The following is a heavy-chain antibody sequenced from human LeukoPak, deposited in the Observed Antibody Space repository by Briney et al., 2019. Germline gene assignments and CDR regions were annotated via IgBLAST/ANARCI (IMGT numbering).Heavy chain of an antibody. CDR3: ARDGPVPATADAFDI. V-gene: IGHV5-51*01. CDR2: IYPGDSDT. J-gene: IGHJ3*02. CDR1: GYDFTTYW. D-gene: IGHD2-2*01. Sequence: GESLKISCKGSGYDFTTYWIGWGRQMPGQGLEWMGIIYPGDSDTRNSPSFQGQVTISADKSISTVYLQWSSLKASDTAMYYCARDGPVPATADAFDIWGQGTMVTVSS.